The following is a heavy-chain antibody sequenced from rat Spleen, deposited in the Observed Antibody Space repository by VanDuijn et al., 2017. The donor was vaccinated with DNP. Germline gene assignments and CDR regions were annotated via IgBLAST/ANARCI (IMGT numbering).Heavy chain of an antibody. Sequence: EVQLVEAGGGLVQPGRPLKLSCAASGFTFRNYYMAWVRQAPKKGLEWVATISTSGSRTYYPDSVKGRFTISRDNSKSTLYLQMDSLRSEDTATYYCARHEEQPWFAYWGQGTLVTVSS. CDR1: GFTFRNYY. V-gene: IGHV5-25*01. CDR3: ARHEEQPWFAY. J-gene: IGHJ3*01. D-gene: IGHD1-5*01. CDR2: ISTSGSRT.